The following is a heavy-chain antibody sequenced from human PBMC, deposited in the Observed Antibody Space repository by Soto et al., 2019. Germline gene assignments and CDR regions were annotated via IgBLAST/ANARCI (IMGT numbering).Heavy chain of an antibody. V-gene: IGHV4-39*01. Sequence: QLQLQESGPGLVKPSETLSLTCTVSGGSISSFSYYWGWIRQPPGKGLQWIGTIYNSGSTYYNPSLKSRVTISVETSTNQFSLTLSSVTAADTAVHYCARHVGSAAGIVYYWGQGTLVTVSS. CDR1: GGSISSFSYY. J-gene: IGHJ4*02. CDR3: ARHVGSAAGIVYY. CDR2: IYNSGST. D-gene: IGHD6-13*01.